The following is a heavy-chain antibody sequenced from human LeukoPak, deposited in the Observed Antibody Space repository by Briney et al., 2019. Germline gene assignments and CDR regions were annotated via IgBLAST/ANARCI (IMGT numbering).Heavy chain of an antibody. Sequence: GGSLRLSCAASEFSFGNYAMSWVRPAPRKGLQWVSAITSSGSGTYYADSVNGRFTISRDNSKNTLYLQMNSLRAEDTAVYYCAKKMGTGNFYFDYWGQGTLVTVSS. CDR2: ITSSGSGT. V-gene: IGHV3-23*01. J-gene: IGHJ4*02. CDR3: AKKMGTGNFYFDY. D-gene: IGHD3-10*01. CDR1: EFSFGNYA.